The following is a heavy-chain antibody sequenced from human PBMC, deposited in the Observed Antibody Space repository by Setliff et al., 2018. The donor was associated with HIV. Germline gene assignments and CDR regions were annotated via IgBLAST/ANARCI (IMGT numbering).Heavy chain of an antibody. J-gene: IGHJ4*02. CDR2: VSSDGSSK. D-gene: IGHD5-12*01. V-gene: IGHV3-74*01. CDR1: GFTFDTYW. Sequence: GGSLRLSCAASGFTFDTYWMHWVRQAPGKGLVWVSRVSSDGSSKTYADSVRDRFTISRDNAKNTLYLQMNSLRAEDTGVYYCHSGYDTEEQSYFDYWGQGTLVTVSS. CDR3: HSGYDTEEQSYFDY.